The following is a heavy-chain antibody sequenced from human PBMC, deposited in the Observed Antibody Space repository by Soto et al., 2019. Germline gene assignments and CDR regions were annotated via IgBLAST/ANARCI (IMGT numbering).Heavy chain of an antibody. CDR2: LDGSGSHT. Sequence: EVQLLESGGGFLQPGGSLRLSCAASGFTFSNETMSWVRQAPGRGLEWVSSLDGSGSHTFHADSVKGRFTISRDNSKNTVYLQMNSLRAEDTAVYYCVKGPYSSNRGYFDYWGQGTVVSVSS. D-gene: IGHD1-26*01. J-gene: IGHJ4*02. CDR1: GFTFSNET. CDR3: VKGPYSSNRGYFDY. V-gene: IGHV3-23*01.